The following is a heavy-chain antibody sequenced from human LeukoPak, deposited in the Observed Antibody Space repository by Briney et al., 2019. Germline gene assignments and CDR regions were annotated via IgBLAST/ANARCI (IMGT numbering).Heavy chain of an antibody. V-gene: IGHV4-59*01. Sequence: PSETLSPTCAVYGGSFSSYYWSWIRQPPGKGLEWIGYIYYSGSTNYNPSLKSRVTISVDTSKNQFSLKLSSVTAADTAVYYCARAEYNWREIDYWGQGTLVTVSS. CDR3: ARAEYNWREIDY. CDR2: IYYSGST. CDR1: GGSFSSYY. J-gene: IGHJ4*02. D-gene: IGHD1-20*01.